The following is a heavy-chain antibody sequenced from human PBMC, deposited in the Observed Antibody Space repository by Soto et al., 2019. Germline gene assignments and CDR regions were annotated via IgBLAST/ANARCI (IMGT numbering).Heavy chain of an antibody. J-gene: IGHJ6*02. CDR1: GGTFSSYA. CDR2: IIPIFGTA. CDR3: ASPIDYGNRRYYYGMDV. D-gene: IGHD4-17*01. Sequence: QVQLVQSGAEVKKPGSSVKVSCKASGGTFSSYAISWVRQAPGQGLEWMGGIIPIFGTANYAQKFQGRVTITADESTSTAYMELSSLRSEDTAVYYCASPIDYGNRRYYYGMDVWGQGTTVTVSS. V-gene: IGHV1-69*01.